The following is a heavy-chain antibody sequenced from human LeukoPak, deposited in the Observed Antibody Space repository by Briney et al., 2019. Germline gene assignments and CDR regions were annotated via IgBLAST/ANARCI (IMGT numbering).Heavy chain of an antibody. V-gene: IGHV1-8*03. CDR3: AREHYYDSSGYHPFDY. CDR2: MNPNSGNT. Sequence: ASVKVSCKASGGTFSSYAINWVRQATGQGLEWMGWMNPNSGNTGYAQKFQGRVTITRNTSISTAYMELSSLRSEDTAVYYCAREHYYDSSGYHPFDYWGQGTLVTVSS. J-gene: IGHJ4*02. D-gene: IGHD3-22*01. CDR1: GGTFSSYA.